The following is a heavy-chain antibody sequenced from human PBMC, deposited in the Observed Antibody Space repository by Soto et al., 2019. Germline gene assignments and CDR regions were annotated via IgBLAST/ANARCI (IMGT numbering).Heavy chain of an antibody. CDR3: ARDRLSGSSNPPVDY. D-gene: IGHD3-10*01. J-gene: IGHJ4*02. CDR1: GYTFTSYG. V-gene: IGHV1-18*01. CDR2: ISAYNGNT. Sequence: ASVKVSCKASGYTFTSYGISWVRQAPGQGLEWMGWISAYNGNTNYAQKLQGRVTMTTDTSTSTAYMELRSLRSDDTAVYYCARDRLSGSSNPPVDYWGQGTLVTVSS.